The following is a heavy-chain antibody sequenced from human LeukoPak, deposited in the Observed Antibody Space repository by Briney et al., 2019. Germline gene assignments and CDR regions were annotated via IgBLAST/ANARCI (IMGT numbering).Heavy chain of an antibody. V-gene: IGHV4-39*07. CDR2: INHSGST. CDR3: ASGRDY. D-gene: IGHD2-15*01. Sequence: KASETLSLTCTVSGGSISNSNYYWGWIRQPPGKGLEWIGEINHSGSTNYNPSLKSRVTISVDTSKNQFSLKLSSVTAADTAVYYCASGRDYWGQGTLVTVSS. CDR1: GGSISNSNYY. J-gene: IGHJ4*02.